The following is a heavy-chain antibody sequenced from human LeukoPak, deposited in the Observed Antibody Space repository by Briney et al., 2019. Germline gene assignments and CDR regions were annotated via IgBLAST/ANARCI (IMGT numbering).Heavy chain of an antibody. CDR1: GFIFTKAG. CDR2: IRSKAYGGTT. CDR3: SRGSAYDYVWGSYHYSYFDY. D-gene: IGHD3-16*02. J-gene: IGHJ4*02. Sequence: GGSLRLSCAASGFIFTKAGMTWVRQAPGKGLEWVGFIRSKAYGGTTEYAASVKGRFTISRDDSASIAYLQMNSLKTEDTAMYYCSRGSAYDYVWGSYHYSYFDYWGQGILVTVSS. V-gene: IGHV3-49*04.